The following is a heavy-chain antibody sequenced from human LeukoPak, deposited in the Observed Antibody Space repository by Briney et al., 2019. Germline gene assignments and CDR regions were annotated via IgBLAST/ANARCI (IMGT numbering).Heavy chain of an antibody. V-gene: IGHV3-48*02. CDR1: GFTFSSYS. D-gene: IGHD3-22*01. Sequence: GGSLRLSCAASGFTFSSYSMNWVRQAPGKGLEWVSYISSSSSTIYYADSVKGRFTISRDNAKNSLYLQMNSLRDEDTAVYYCARLMDDSSGYFPDAFDIWGQGTMVTVSS. CDR3: ARLMDDSSGYFPDAFDI. CDR2: ISSSSSTI. J-gene: IGHJ3*02.